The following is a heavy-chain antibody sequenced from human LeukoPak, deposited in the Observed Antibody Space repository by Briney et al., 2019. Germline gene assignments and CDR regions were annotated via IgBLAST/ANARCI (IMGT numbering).Heavy chain of an antibody. CDR1: GFTFSNYG. CDR2: ISFDGNNK. Sequence: GGSLRLSCAASGFTFSNYGTHWVRQAPGKGLEWVAGISFDGNNKNYADSVKGRFTISRDNSKNTLHLQMNSLRAEDTAVYFCAKDKAAGGTRGFDIWGQGTMVTVSS. CDR3: AKDKAAGGTRGFDI. D-gene: IGHD6-13*01. V-gene: IGHV3-30*18. J-gene: IGHJ3*02.